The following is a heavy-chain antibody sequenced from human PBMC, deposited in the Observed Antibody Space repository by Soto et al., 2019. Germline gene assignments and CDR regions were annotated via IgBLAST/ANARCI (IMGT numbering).Heavy chain of an antibody. J-gene: IGHJ4*02. CDR1: GFTFSSYA. CDR2: ISNGGGNI. V-gene: IGHV3-30-3*01. D-gene: IGHD2-2*01. Sequence: SLRLSCAASGFTFSSYAMHWVRQAPGKGLEWVAVISNGGGNIYYADSVKGRFTISRDNSKNTLYLQMSSLRADDTAIYYCAKDGPGTSAFDYWGQGTLVTVAS. CDR3: AKDGPGTSAFDY.